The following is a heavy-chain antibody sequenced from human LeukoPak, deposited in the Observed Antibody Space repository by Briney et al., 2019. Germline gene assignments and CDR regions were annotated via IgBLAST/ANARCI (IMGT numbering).Heavy chain of an antibody. Sequence: PGGSVRLSCVASGFTFSSYRMHWVRQAPGKGLEWLAIISYDGSEKYYADSVKGRFTISRDNSKNTLYMEMNSLRPEDTAVYYCARIAVTGTGGPFDYWGQGTLVTVSS. J-gene: IGHJ4*02. D-gene: IGHD6-19*01. CDR2: ISYDGSEK. CDR3: ARIAVTGTGGPFDY. CDR1: GFTFSSYR. V-gene: IGHV3-30-3*01.